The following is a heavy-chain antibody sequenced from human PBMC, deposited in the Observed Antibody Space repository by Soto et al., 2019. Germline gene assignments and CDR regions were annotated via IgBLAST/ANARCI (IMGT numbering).Heavy chain of an antibody. CDR3: ARHYCSGGSCSYCDY. CDR2: IYFSGST. CDR1: GGSIRSYY. V-gene: IGHV4-59*08. D-gene: IGHD2-15*01. Sequence: QVQLQESGPGLVKSSETLSLTCTVSGGSIRSYYWSWIRQPPGKGLEWIGYIYFSGSTNYNPSLKSRVTISVDTSKNQFSLKLSSVTAADTAVYYCARHYCSGGSCSYCDYWGQGTLVTVSS. J-gene: IGHJ4*02.